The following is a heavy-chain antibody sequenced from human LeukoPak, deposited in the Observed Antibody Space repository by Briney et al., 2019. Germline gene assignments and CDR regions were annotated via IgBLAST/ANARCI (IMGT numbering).Heavy chain of an antibody. CDR1: GGSISSYY. CDR3: ARDQSITFGEAGDAFDI. D-gene: IGHD3-16*01. V-gene: IGHV4-59*01. CDR2: IYYSGST. J-gene: IGHJ3*02. Sequence: SETLSLTCTVSGGSISSYYWSWIRQPPGKGLEWIGYIYYSGSTNYNPSLKSRVTISVDTSKNQFSLKLSSVTAADTAVYYCARDQSITFGEAGDAFDIWGQGTMVTVSS.